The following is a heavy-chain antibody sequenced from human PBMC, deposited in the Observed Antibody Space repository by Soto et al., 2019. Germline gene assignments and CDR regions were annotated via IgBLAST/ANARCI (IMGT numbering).Heavy chain of an antibody. V-gene: IGHV4-59*08. CDR1: GGSISSYY. Sequence: SESLSLTCTVSGGSISSYYWSWIRQPPGKGLEWIGYIYYSGSTNYNPSLKSRVTISVDTSKNQFSLKLSSVTAADTAVYYCARRWGPGFDYWGQGTLVTVSS. D-gene: IGHD7-27*01. CDR3: ARRWGPGFDY. CDR2: IYYSGST. J-gene: IGHJ4*02.